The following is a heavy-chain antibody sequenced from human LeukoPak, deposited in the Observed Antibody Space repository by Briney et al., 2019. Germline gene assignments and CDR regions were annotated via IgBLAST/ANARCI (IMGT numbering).Heavy chain of an antibody. CDR1: GYTFTSYG. CDR3: SIYYTENLRPFDF. Sequence: ASVKVSCKASGYTFTSYGISWVRQAPGQGLEWMGWISAYNGNTNYAQKLQGRVTMTTDTSTSTAYMELSSLRSDDTAIYYCSIYYTENLRPFDFWGQGTLVTVSS. CDR2: ISAYNGNT. V-gene: IGHV1-18*01. J-gene: IGHJ4*02. D-gene: IGHD1-26*01.